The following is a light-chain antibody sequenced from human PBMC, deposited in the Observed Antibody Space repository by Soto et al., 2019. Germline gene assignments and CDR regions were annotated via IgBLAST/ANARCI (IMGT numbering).Light chain of an antibody. CDR2: DVS. CDR3: SSYTSSGTWV. CDR1: SSDVGGYNY. J-gene: IGLJ3*02. Sequence: QSVLTQPASVSGSPGQSISISCTGSSSDVGGYNYVSWCQQHPGKAPKTMIYDVSNRPSGVSNRFSGSKSGNTASLTISDLQAEDEADYYCSSYTSSGTWVFGGGTKVTVL. V-gene: IGLV2-14*03.